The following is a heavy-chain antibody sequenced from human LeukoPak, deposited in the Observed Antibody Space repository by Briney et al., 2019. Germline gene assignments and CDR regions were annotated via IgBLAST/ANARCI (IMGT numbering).Heavy chain of an antibody. V-gene: IGHV1-8*01. Sequence: ASVKVSCKASGYTFTNYDINWVRQATGQGLEWMGWMNPNSGNTGYAQKFQGRVTMTRNTSIRTAYMELSSLRSEDTAVYYCARAGDDSGYYYEGLYLHHWGQGTLVTVSS. CDR1: GYTFTNYD. D-gene: IGHD3-22*01. CDR2: MNPNSGNT. J-gene: IGHJ1*01. CDR3: ARAGDDSGYYYEGLYLHH.